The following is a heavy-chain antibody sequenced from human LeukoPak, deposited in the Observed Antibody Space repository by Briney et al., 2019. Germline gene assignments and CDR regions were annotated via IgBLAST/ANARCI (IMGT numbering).Heavy chain of an antibody. CDR3: ARRVRQGITGMHPDLNWFDP. D-gene: IGHD1-20*01. CDR2: INPNSGGT. CDR1: GGTFSSYA. J-gene: IGHJ5*02. V-gene: IGHV1-2*02. Sequence: GASVKVSCKASGGTFSSYAISWVRQAPGQGLEWMGWINPNSGGTNYAQKFQGRVTMTRDTSISAAYMELSRLRSDDTAVYYCARRVRQGITGMHPDLNWFDPWGQGTLVTVSS.